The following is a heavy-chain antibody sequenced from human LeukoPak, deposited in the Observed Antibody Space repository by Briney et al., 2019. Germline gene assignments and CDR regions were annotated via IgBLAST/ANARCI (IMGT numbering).Heavy chain of an antibody. D-gene: IGHD2-15*01. J-gene: IGHJ4*02. V-gene: IGHV1-8*01. CDR2: MNPNSGNT. CDR3: ARAGGYCGRISCPYYFDY. Sequence: ASVKVSCKASGYTFTSYGINWVRQATGQGLEWMGWMNPNSGNTGYAQKFQGRVTMTRNTSISAAYMELSSLRSEDTAVYYCARAGGYCGRISCPYYFDYWGQESLVAVSS. CDR1: GYTFTSYG.